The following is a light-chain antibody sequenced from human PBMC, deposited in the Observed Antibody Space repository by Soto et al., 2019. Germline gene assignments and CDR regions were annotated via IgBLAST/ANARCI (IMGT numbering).Light chain of an antibody. Sequence: EIVLTQSPATLSLSPGERATLSCRASQSVSSYLAWYQQKPGQAPRLLIYDASNSATGIPARFSGSGSGTDFTLTTSSLEPEDVAVYSCQQRRSWPPLTFSQGTKVEIK. J-gene: IGKJ1*01. V-gene: IGKV3-11*01. CDR3: QQRRSWPPLT. CDR1: QSVSSY. CDR2: DAS.